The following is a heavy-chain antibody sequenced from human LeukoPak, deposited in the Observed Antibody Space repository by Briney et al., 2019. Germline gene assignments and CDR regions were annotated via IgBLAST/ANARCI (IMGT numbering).Heavy chain of an antibody. J-gene: IGHJ4*02. Sequence: GGSLILSCAASGFTFSSYAMHWVRQAPGKGLEWVAVISYDGSNKYYADSVKGRFTISRDNSKNTLYLQMNSLRAEDTAVYYCAREFYDSSGYNDYWGQGTLVTVSS. CDR1: GFTFSSYA. D-gene: IGHD3-22*01. CDR3: AREFYDSSGYNDY. V-gene: IGHV3-30-3*01. CDR2: ISYDGSNK.